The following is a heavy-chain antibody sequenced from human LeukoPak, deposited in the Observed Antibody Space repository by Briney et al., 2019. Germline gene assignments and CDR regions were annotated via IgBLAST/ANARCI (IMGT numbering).Heavy chain of an antibody. CDR2: INPNSGGT. J-gene: IGHJ4*02. D-gene: IGHD3-10*01. CDR3: ARAMVRGVITPLFDY. CDR1: GYTFTGYY. Sequence: ASVKVSCKASGYTFTGYYMYWVRQAPGQGLEWMGWINPNSGGTNYAQKFQGWVTMTRDTSISTAYMELSRLRSDDTVVYYCARAMVRGVITPLFDYWGQGTLVTVSS. V-gene: IGHV1-2*04.